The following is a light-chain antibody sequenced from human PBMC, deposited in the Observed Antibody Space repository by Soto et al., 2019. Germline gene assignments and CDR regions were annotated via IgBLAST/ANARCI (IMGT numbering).Light chain of an antibody. J-gene: IGLJ1*01. CDR1: STNVGGHEY. Sequence: QSALTQPRSVSGSPGQSVTISCTGTSTNVGGHEYVSWYQQHPGKAPKLMIFSVSRRPSGVPDRFSGSKSGNTASLTISGLQAEDEADYYCCSYAGGYTYVFGTGTKVTVL. V-gene: IGLV2-11*01. CDR2: SVS. CDR3: CSYAGGYTYV.